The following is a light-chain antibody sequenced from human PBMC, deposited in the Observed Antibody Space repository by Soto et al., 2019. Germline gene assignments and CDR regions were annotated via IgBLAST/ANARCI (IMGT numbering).Light chain of an antibody. V-gene: IGKV1-5*03. CDR3: HQYNSYCP. CDR2: KAS. Sequence: DIPMTQSPSTLSASVGDRVTISCRASQSISSWLAWYQQKPGKAPKLLIYKASSLDSGVPARFSGSGSGTELSLTVGSLPPDDFATYYCHQYNSYCPFGQGTKVDIK. CDR1: QSISSW. J-gene: IGKJ1*01.